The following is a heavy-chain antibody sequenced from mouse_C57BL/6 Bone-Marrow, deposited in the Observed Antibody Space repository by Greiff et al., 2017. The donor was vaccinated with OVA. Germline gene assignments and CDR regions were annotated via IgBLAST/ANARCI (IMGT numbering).Heavy chain of an antibody. V-gene: IGHV1-69*01. D-gene: IGHD1-1*01. CDR2: IDPSDSYT. J-gene: IGHJ2*01. CDR1: GYTFTSYW. Sequence: QVQLKQPGAELVMPGASVKLSCKASGYTFTSYWMHWVKQRPGQGLEWIGEIDPSDSYTNYNQKFKGKSTLTVDKSSSTAYMQLSSLTSEDSAVYYCARSIYYYGSNDYWGQGTTLTVSS. CDR3: ARSIYYYGSNDY.